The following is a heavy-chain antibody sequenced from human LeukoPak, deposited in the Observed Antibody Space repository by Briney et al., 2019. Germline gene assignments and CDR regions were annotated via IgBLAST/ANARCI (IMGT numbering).Heavy chain of an antibody. CDR2: IIPILGIA. J-gene: IGHJ4*02. CDR3: ARGRFFGVVIPRLIDY. V-gene: IGHV1-69*04. CDR1: GGTFSSYA. Sequence: ASVKVSCKASGGTFSSYAISWVRQAPGQGLEWMGRIIPILGIANYAQKFQGRVTITADKSTSTAYMELSSLRSEDTAVYYCARGRFFGVVIPRLIDYWGQGTLVTVSS. D-gene: IGHD3-3*01.